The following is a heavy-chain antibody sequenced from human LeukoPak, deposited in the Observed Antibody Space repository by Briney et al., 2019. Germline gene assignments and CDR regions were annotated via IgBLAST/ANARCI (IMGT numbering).Heavy chain of an antibody. CDR1: GFTVSSNY. CDR2: IYSGGST. Sequence: GGSLRLSCAASGFTVSSNYMSWVRQAPGKGLEWVSVIYSGGSTYYADSVKGRVTISRDNSKNTLYLQMNSLRAEDTAVYYCAKLLYYYDSSQPYWGQGTLVTVSS. J-gene: IGHJ4*02. CDR3: AKLLYYYDSSQPY. V-gene: IGHV3-53*01. D-gene: IGHD3-22*01.